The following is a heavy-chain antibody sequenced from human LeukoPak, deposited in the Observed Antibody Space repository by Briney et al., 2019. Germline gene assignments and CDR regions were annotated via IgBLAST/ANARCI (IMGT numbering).Heavy chain of an antibody. CDR1: GFTFSTYA. D-gene: IGHD6-19*01. CDR2: ISGSGGST. V-gene: IGHV3-23*01. CDR3: AKGPRFIAVAGTHSH. Sequence: GGSLRPSCAASGFTFSTYAMSWVRQAPGKGLEWVSAISGSGGSTYDADSVKGRFTISRDNSKNTLYLQMNSLRAEDTAVYYCAKGPRFIAVAGTHSHWGQGTMVTVSS. J-gene: IGHJ3*01.